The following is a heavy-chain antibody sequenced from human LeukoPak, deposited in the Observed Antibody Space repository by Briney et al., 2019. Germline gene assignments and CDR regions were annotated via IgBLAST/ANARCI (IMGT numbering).Heavy chain of an antibody. CDR3: ATSKYSGSYEDAFDI. CDR2: FDPEDGET. Sequence: ASVKVSCKVSGYTLTELSMHWVRQAPGKGLEWMGGFDPEDGETIYAQKFQGRVTMTEDTSTDTAYMELSSLRSEDTAVYYCATSKYSGSYEDAFDIWGQGTMVTVSS. V-gene: IGHV1-24*01. D-gene: IGHD1-26*01. CDR1: GYTLTELS. J-gene: IGHJ3*02.